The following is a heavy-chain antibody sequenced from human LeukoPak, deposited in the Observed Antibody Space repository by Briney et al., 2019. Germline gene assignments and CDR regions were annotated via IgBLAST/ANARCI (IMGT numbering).Heavy chain of an antibody. V-gene: IGHV4-59*01. D-gene: IGHD4-23*01. CDR2: IYSSGST. CDR3: ARYRGNSNGGFDP. CDR1: GGSISGYY. Sequence: PSETLSLTCTVSGGSISGYYWTWIRQPPGKGLEWIGCIYSSGSTSYKPSLKSRITISVDTSKNQFSLKLTSVTAADTAVYYCARYRGNSNGGFDPWGQGTLVTVSS. J-gene: IGHJ5*02.